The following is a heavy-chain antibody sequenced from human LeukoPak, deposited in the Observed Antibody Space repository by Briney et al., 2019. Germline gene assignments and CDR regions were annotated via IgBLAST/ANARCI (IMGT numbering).Heavy chain of an antibody. V-gene: IGHV3-30*02. CDR3: AKSGSYLLFFDY. D-gene: IGHD1-26*01. CDR2: IRYDGSNK. CDR1: GFTFSSYG. Sequence: PGGSLRLSCAASGFTFSSYGMHWVRQAPGKGLELVAFIRYDGSNKYYADSVKGRFTISRDNSKNTLYLQMNSLRAEDTAVYYCAKSGSYLLFFDYWGQGTLVTVSS. J-gene: IGHJ4*02.